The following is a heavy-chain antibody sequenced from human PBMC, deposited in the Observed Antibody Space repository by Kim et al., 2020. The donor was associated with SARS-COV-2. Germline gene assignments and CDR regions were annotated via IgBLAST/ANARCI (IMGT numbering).Heavy chain of an antibody. CDR2: INHSGST. D-gene: IGHD3-10*01. J-gene: IGHJ4*02. V-gene: IGHV4-34*01. Sequence: SETLSLTCAVYGGSFSGYYWSWIRQPPGKGLEWIGEINHSGSTNYNPSLKSRVTISVDTSKNQFSLKLSSVTAADTAVYYCARGPPKYGSGSYYYWGQGTLVTVSS. CDR1: GGSFSGYY. CDR3: ARGPPKYGSGSYYY.